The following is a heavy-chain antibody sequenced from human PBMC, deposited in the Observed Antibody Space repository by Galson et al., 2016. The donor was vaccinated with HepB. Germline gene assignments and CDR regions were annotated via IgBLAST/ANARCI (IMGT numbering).Heavy chain of an antibody. D-gene: IGHD6-13*01. Sequence: SLRLSCAASGFALGGYAMSWVRQAPGKGLEWVSGISGSGGSTYYADSVKGRFSISRDNLKNTVDLQMKSLRAEDTAVYYCAKTRWAIGRFDYWGQGTRVTVSS. CDR2: ISGSGGST. V-gene: IGHV3-23*01. CDR3: AKTRWAIGRFDY. CDR1: GFALGGYA. J-gene: IGHJ4*02.